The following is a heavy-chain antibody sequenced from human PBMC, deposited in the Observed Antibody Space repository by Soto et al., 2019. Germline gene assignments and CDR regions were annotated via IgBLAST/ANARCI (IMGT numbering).Heavy chain of an antibody. CDR2: INPNSGGT. CDR1: GYTFTGYY. J-gene: IGHJ6*02. V-gene: IGHV1-2*04. CDR3: AGGAYINDFWSGYYLNYYYYGMDG. Sequence: GASVKVSCKASGYTFTGYYMHWVRQAPGQGLEWMGWINPNSGGTNYAQKFQGWVTMTRDTSISTAYMELSRLRSDDTAVYYCAGGAYINDFWSGYYLNYYYYGMDGWGQGTTVTVSS. D-gene: IGHD3-3*01.